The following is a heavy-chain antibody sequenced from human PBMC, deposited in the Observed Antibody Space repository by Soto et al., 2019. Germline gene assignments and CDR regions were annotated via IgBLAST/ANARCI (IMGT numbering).Heavy chain of an antibody. Sequence: ASVKVSCKASGYTFISYGINWVRQAPGQGLEWMGWISGYNGNTNYAQKFQGRVSMTTDTSTSTAYMELRSLRSDDTAVYYCERHGAYSNYYYYMEVWGRGTTVTVSS. V-gene: IGHV1-18*01. CDR3: ERHGAYSNYYYYMEV. D-gene: IGHD4-4*01. CDR2: ISGYNGNT. J-gene: IGHJ6*03. CDR1: GYTFISYG.